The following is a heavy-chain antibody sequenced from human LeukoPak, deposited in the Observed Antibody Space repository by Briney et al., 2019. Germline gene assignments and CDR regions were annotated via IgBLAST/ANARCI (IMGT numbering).Heavy chain of an antibody. CDR3: AKDRNIGSHYDFWSGVGPSDY. CDR1: GFTFSSYA. J-gene: IGHJ4*02. D-gene: IGHD3-3*01. V-gene: IGHV3-23*01. Sequence: GGSLRLSCAASGFTFSSYAMSWVRQAPGKGLEWVSAISGSGGSTYYADSVKGRFTISRDNSKNTLYLQMNSLRAEDTAVYYCAKDRNIGSHYDFWSGVGPSDYWGQGTLVTVSS. CDR2: ISGSGGST.